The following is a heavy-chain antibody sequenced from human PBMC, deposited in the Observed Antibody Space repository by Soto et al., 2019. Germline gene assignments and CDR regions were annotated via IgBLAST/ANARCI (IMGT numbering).Heavy chain of an antibody. D-gene: IGHD2-2*01. J-gene: IGHJ4*01. V-gene: IGHV3-9*01. CDR2: ITWNSGNI. CDR1: GFTFDDYA. Sequence: ESGGGLVRPGRSLRLSCTASGFTFDDYAMHWVRQAPGRGLEWVSGITWNSGNIAYADSVKVRFTIARDDDNNSLYLQMNSLRPEDTALYYCVKDSYADFHRVLSTAEYFFDYWGHGTLVTVSS. CDR3: VKDSYADFHRVLSTAEYFFDY.